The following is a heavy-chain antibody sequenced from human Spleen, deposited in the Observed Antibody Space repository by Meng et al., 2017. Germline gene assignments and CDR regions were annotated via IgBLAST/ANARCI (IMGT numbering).Heavy chain of an antibody. CDR2: INHSGST. Sequence: QWGGEGSLRPSGALSLPGVVSGGSFSDYYWSWIRQPPGKGLEWIGEINHSGSTNYNPSLESRATISVGTSQNNLSLKLSSVTAADSAVYYCARGPTTMAHDFDYWGQGTLVTVSS. D-gene: IGHD4-11*01. J-gene: IGHJ4*02. V-gene: IGHV4-34*01. CDR3: ARGPTTMAHDFDY. CDR1: GGSFSDYY.